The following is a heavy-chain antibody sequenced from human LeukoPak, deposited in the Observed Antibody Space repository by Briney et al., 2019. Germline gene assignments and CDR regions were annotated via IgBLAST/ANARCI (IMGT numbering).Heavy chain of an antibody. CDR2: ISSSSSTT. CDR3: ARERYANMDV. Sequence: PGGSLRLSCAASGFTFSTYSMNWVRQAPGKRLEWVSYISSSSSTTYYADSVKGRLTISRDNAKNSLYLQMNSLRAEDTAVYYCARERYANMDVWGKGTAVTVSS. D-gene: IGHD3-9*01. CDR1: GFTFSTYS. V-gene: IGHV3-48*01. J-gene: IGHJ6*03.